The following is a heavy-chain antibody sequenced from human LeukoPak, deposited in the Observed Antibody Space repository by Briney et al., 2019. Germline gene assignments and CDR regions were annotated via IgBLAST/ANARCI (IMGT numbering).Heavy chain of an antibody. CDR2: IYYSGST. CDR1: TFSSYW. Sequence: TFSSYWMSWVRQAPGKGLEWIGSIYYSGSTYYNPSLKSQVTISVDTSKNQFSLKLSSVTAADTAVYYCAREMVRTRGWFDPWGQGTLVTVSS. CDR3: AREMVRTRGWFDP. J-gene: IGHJ5*02. V-gene: IGHV4-39*07. D-gene: IGHD3-10*01.